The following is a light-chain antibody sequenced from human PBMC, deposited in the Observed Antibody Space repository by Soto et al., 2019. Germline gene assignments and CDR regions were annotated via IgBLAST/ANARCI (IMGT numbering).Light chain of an antibody. CDR2: DDS. Sequence: SYELTQPPSVSAAPRQTATTTCGRNNIGSRTVHCYQQNAGRAPVLVVFDDSVRPSGIPDRISGYNSGNTATLTISGVEAGDGADYYCQVWDTTSDHWMFGGGTKVTVL. J-gene: IGLJ3*02. V-gene: IGLV3-21*02. CDR1: NIGSRT. CDR3: QVWDTTSDHWM.